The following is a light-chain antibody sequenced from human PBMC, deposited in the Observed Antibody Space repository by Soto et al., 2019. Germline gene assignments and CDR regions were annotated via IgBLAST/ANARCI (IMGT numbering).Light chain of an antibody. CDR1: QTISSW. V-gene: IGKV1-5*03. CDR2: KAS. J-gene: IGKJ1*01. CDR3: QQYSTDSRTWT. Sequence: DIQMTQSPSTLSGSAGDRVTITSRASQTISSWLAWYQQKPGKAPKLLIYKASTLKSGVPSRFSGSGSGTEFTLTISSLQPDDFATYFCQQYSTDSRTWTFGQGTKVDIK.